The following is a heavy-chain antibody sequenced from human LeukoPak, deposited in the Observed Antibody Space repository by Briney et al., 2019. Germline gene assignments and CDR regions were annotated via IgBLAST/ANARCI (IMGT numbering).Heavy chain of an antibody. CDR3: ATDKPGKVTDAFDI. Sequence: PGASVKVPCKVSGYTLTELSMHWVRQAPGKGLEWMGGFDPEDDETIYAQKFQCRVTMTDDTSTDTAYMELSSLRSEDTAVYYCATDKPGKVTDAFDIWGQGTMVTVS. CDR2: FDPEDDET. J-gene: IGHJ3*02. V-gene: IGHV1-24*01. CDR1: GYTLTELS. D-gene: IGHD7-27*01.